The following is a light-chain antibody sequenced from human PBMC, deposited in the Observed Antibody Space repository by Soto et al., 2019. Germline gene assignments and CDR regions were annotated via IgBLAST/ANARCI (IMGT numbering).Light chain of an antibody. V-gene: IGLV2-14*01. J-gene: IGLJ1*01. CDR2: EVT. CDR1: SRDIGFFNY. CDR3: SSYTSSSTLDYV. Sequence: QSALTQPASVSGSPGQSITISCTGTSRDIGFFNYVSWYQQFPGNAPKLIIFEVTNRPSGVSNRFSGSKSGNTASLTISGLQAEDEADYYCSSYTSSSTLDYVFGTGTKLTVL.